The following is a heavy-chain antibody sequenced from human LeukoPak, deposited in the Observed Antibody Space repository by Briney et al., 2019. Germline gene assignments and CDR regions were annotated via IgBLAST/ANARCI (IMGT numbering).Heavy chain of an antibody. CDR2: IFPGDSDS. CDR3: VRASEDPTMGYYFDH. CDR1: GYSFTSYW. J-gene: IGHJ4*02. D-gene: IGHD5-18*01. Sequence: GASLKISCKAAGYSFTSYWIAWVRQLPGKGLEWMGFIFPGDSDSRYSPSFYGQVSFSVNRSSSTANLQWSSLQASDTAIYYCVRASEDPTMGYYFDHWGQGTLVTVSS. V-gene: IGHV5-51*01.